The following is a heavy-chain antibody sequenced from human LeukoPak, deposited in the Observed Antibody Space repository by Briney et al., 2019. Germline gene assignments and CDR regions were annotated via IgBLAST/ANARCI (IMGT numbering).Heavy chain of an antibody. D-gene: IGHD5-18*01. J-gene: IGHJ4*02. V-gene: IGHV4-30-2*01. Sequence: SETLSLTCAVSGGSISSGGYSWSWIRQPPGKGLEWIGYIYHSGSTYYNPSLKSRVTISVDRSKNQFSLKLSSVTAAATAVYYCARAKDTAMVTGYYFDYWGQGTLVTVSS. CDR1: GGSISSGGYS. CDR2: IYHSGST. CDR3: ARAKDTAMVTGYYFDY.